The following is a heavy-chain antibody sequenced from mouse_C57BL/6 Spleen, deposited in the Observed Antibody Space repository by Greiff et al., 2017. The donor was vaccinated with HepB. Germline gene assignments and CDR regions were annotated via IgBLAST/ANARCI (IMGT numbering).Heavy chain of an antibody. D-gene: IGHD1-1*01. CDR3: ARGGTTTVVYFDY. Sequence: QVQLQQPGAELVKPGASVKLSCKASGYTFTSYWMHWVKQRPGQGLEWIGMIHPNSGSTNYNEKFKSKATLTVDKSSSTAYMQLSSLTSEDSAVYYCARGGTTTVVYFDYWGQGTTLTVSS. J-gene: IGHJ2*01. CDR2: IHPNSGST. V-gene: IGHV1-64*01. CDR1: GYTFTSYW.